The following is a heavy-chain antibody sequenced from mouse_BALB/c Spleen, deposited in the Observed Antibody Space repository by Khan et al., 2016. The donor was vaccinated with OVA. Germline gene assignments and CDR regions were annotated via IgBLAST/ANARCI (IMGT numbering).Heavy chain of an antibody. CDR1: GDSITSGY. V-gene: IGHV3-8*02. CDR2: IIYTGYT. J-gene: IGHJ3*01. CDR3: ARSTYRYAFVY. D-gene: IGHD2-14*01. Sequence: VQLKESGPSLVKPSQTLSLTCSVTGDSITSGYWNWIRTFPGNKLEYMGYIIYTGYTYYNPSLQSRISITRHTSKHQNYLHLNSASAVERTTNYRARSTYRYAFVYWGQGTLVTVAA.